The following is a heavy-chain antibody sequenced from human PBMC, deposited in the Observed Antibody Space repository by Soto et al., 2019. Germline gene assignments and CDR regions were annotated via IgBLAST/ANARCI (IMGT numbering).Heavy chain of an antibody. V-gene: IGHV3-30*18. J-gene: IGHJ4*02. CDR2: ISYDGSNK. D-gene: IGHD3-3*01. CDR3: AKDGGVLRFLEWLPYFDY. Sequence: GGSLRLSCAASGFTFSSYGMHWVRQAPGKGLEWVAVISYDGSNKYYADSVKGRFTISRDNSKNTLYLQMNSLRAEDTAVYYCAKDGGVLRFLEWLPYFDYWGQGTLVTVSS. CDR1: GFTFSSYG.